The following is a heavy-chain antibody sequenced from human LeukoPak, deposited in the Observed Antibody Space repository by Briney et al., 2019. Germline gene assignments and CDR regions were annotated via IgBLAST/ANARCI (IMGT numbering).Heavy chain of an antibody. V-gene: IGHV3-21*01. CDR1: GFTFSSYS. CDR3: ARAMGGYFDY. CDR2: ISSSSSYI. Sequence: PGGSLRLSCAASGFTFSSYSMNWVRQAPGKGLEWVSSISSSSSYIYYADSVKGRFTISRDNAKNSLYLQMNSLGAEDTAVYYCARAMGGYFDYWGQGTLVTVSS. D-gene: IGHD5-18*01. J-gene: IGHJ4*02.